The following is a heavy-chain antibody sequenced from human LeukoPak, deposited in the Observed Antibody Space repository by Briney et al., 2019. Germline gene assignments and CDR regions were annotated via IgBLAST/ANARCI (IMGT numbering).Heavy chain of an antibody. CDR3: ASEVDTSYYFDY. V-gene: IGHV4-31*03. D-gene: IGHD5-18*01. J-gene: IGHJ4*02. CDR1: GGSISSGGYY. CDR2: IYYSGST. Sequence: SRTLSLTCTVSGGSISSGGYYWSWIRQHPGKGREWIGYIYYSGSTYYNPSLKSRVTISVDTSKNQFSLKLSSVTAADTAVYYCASEVDTSYYFDYWGQGTLVTVSS.